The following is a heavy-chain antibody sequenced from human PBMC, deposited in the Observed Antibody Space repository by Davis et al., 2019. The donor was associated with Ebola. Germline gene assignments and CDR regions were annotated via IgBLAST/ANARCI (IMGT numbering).Heavy chain of an antibody. V-gene: IGHV3-7*03. D-gene: IGHD3-22*01. CDR3: ARVGYYYDSSGYYRSFDY. CDR2: LTQARIQK. J-gene: IGHJ4*02. CDR1: GFTLGDHA. Sequence: GESLKISCTASGFTLGDHAMSWVRQAPGNRLECFANLTQARIQKYYVDSVKGRFTSSRDNAKNSLYLQMNSLRVEDTAVYYCARVGYYYDSSGYYRSFDYWGQGTLVTVSS.